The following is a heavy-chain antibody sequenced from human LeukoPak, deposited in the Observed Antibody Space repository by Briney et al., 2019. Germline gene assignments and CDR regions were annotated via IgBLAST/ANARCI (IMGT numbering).Heavy chain of an antibody. D-gene: IGHD3-9*01. CDR2: ISSSSSYI. CDR3: AKAYDILTGYPFDY. Sequence: PGGSLRLSCAASGFTFSSYSMNWVRQAPGKGLEWVSSISSSSSYIYYADSVKGRFTISRDNAKNSLYLQMNSLRAEDTAVYYCAKAYDILTGYPFDYWGQGTLVTVSS. J-gene: IGHJ4*02. CDR1: GFTFSSYS. V-gene: IGHV3-21*04.